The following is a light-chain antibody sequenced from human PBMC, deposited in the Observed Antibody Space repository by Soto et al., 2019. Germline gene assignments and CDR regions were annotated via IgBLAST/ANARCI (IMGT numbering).Light chain of an antibody. CDR2: AAS. Sequence: DIQITHSPSSLSASVVDRVTITFLASQSISSYLNWYQQKPGKAPKLLIYAASSLQSGVPSRFSGSGSGTDFTLTISSLQPEDFASYYCQKGNIFPWKFGQGTKVDIK. CDR3: QKGNIFPWK. V-gene: IGKV1-39*01. CDR1: QSISSY. J-gene: IGKJ1*01.